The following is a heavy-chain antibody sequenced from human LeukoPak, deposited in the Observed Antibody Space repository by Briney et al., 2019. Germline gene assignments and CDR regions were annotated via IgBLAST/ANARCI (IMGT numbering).Heavy chain of an antibody. V-gene: IGHV3-33*01. D-gene: IGHD3-3*01. CDR3: VRDRNALQFLDF. J-gene: IGHJ4*02. CDR1: GFTLRNFG. Sequence: GGSLRLSCAASGFTLRNFGMHWVRQAPGKGLEWVAVIWYDGSEKYYADSVKGRFITSRDNSKNMLYLQTNSLRAEDTAVYYCVRDRNALQFLDFWGQGTVVTVSS. CDR2: IWYDGSEK.